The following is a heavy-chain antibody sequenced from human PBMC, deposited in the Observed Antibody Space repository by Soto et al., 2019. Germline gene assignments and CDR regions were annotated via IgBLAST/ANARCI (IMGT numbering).Heavy chain of an antibody. J-gene: IGHJ4*02. V-gene: IGHV1-2*02. CDR2: TNPKSGVT. CDR3: ARAHVRLQLGSSDY. CDR1: GYSFTDYF. D-gene: IGHD6-25*01. Sequence: QVQLVQSGAEVKKPGASVKVSCRASGYSFTDYFMHWVRQVPGQGLEWMGWTNPKSGVTKYPEKFQGRVPMTRDTSISTAYMELTRLRSDDTAVYYCARAHVRLQLGSSDYWGQGTLVTVSS.